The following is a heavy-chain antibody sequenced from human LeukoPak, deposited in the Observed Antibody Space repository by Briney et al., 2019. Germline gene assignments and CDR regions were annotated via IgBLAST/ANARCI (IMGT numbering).Heavy chain of an antibody. D-gene: IGHD3-22*01. CDR1: GYTFTSYY. CDR2: INPSGGST. V-gene: IGHV1-46*01. CDR3: AREGIVVVISDAFDI. Sequence: ASVKVSCKASGYTFTSYYMHWVRQAPGQGLEWMGIINPSGGSTSYAQKFQGRVTMTRDMSTSTVYMELSSLRSEDTAVYYCAREGIVVVISDAFDIWGQGTMVTVSS. J-gene: IGHJ3*02.